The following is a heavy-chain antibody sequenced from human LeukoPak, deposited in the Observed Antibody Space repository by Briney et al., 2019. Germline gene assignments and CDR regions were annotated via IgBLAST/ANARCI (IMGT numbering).Heavy chain of an antibody. J-gene: IGHJ4*02. CDR1: GFTFSSYA. CDR2: ISGSGGST. Sequence: GGSLRLSCAASGFTFSSYAMSWVRQAPGKGLEWVSAISGSGGSTYYADSVKGRFTISRDNSKNTLYLQMNSLRAEDTAVYYCAKDSDYYYSSGSLDYWGQGTLVTVSS. V-gene: IGHV3-23*01. CDR3: AKDSDYYYSSGSLDY. D-gene: IGHD3-22*01.